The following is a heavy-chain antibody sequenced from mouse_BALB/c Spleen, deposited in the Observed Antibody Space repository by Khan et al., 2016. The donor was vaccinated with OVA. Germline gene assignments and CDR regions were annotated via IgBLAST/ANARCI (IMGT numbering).Heavy chain of an antibody. CDR1: GFTFSGFG. J-gene: IGHJ2*01. CDR3: ARTGYYYFDY. D-gene: IGHD2-3*01. V-gene: IGHV5-17*02. Sequence: EVELVESGGGLVQPGGSRKLSCAASGFTFSGFGMHWVRQAPEKGLEWVAYISSGSSTIYYADTVKGRFTISRDNPKNTPFLQLTSLRSEDTAMYFCARTGYYYFDYWGQGTTLTVSS. CDR2: ISSGSSTI.